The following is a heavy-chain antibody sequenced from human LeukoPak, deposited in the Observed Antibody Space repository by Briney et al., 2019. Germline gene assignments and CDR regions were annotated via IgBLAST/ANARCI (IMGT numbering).Heavy chain of an antibody. CDR1: GGTFSSYA. Sequence: GASVKVSCKASGGTFSSYAISWVRQAPGQGLEWMGRIIPILGIANYAQKFQGRVTITADKSTSTAYMELSSLRSEDTAVYYCARYDSSGYYYESYAFGIWGQGTMVTVSS. V-gene: IGHV1-69*04. CDR3: ARYDSSGYYYESYAFGI. D-gene: IGHD3-22*01. J-gene: IGHJ3*02. CDR2: IIPILGIA.